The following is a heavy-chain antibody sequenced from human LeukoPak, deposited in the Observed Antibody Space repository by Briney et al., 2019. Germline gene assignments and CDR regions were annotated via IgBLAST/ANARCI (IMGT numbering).Heavy chain of an antibody. D-gene: IGHD3-10*01. CDR3: AEGDSNFGSGSRYFDY. J-gene: IGHJ4*02. V-gene: IGHV3-23*01. CDR1: GSTFSSYFSSYA. CDR2: ISGSGGST. Sequence: GGSLRLSCAASGSTFSSYFSSYAMSWVRQAPGKGLEWVSGISGSGGSTYYTDSVKGRFTISRDNSRNTLYLQMTSLRAEDTAAYYCAEGDSNFGSGSRYFDYWGQGTLVTVSS.